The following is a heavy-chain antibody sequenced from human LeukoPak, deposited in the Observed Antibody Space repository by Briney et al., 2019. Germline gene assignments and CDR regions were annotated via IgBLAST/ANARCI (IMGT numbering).Heavy chain of an antibody. CDR2: IKQDGSEK. Sequence: GGSLRLSCAASGFTFSSYWMSWVRQAPGEGLEWVANIKQDGSEKYYVDSVKGRFTISRDNAKNSLYLQMNSLRAEDTAVYYCAREGITGTLDYWGQGTLVTVSS. CDR1: GFTFSSYW. D-gene: IGHD1-7*01. J-gene: IGHJ4*02. CDR3: AREGITGTLDY. V-gene: IGHV3-7*05.